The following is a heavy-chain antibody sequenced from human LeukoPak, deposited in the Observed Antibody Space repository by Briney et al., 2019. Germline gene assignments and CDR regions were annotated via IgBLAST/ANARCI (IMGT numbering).Heavy chain of an antibody. D-gene: IGHD1-26*01. J-gene: IGHJ4*02. V-gene: IGHV4-61*01. Sequence: SETLSLTCTVSGGSVSSGSYYWSWIRQPPGKGLEWIGYIYYSGSTNCNPSLKSRVTISVDTSKNQFSLKLSSVTAADTAVYYCARGSYYDYWGQGTLVTVSS. CDR3: ARGSYYDY. CDR1: GGSVSSGSYY. CDR2: IYYSGST.